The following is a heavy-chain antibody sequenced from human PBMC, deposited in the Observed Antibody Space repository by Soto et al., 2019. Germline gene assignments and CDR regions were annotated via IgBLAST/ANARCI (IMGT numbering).Heavy chain of an antibody. Sequence: GGSLRLSCAASGFTVSSYGMHWVRQAPGKGLEWVAVISYDGSNKYYADSVKGRFTISRDNSKNTLYLQMNSLRAEDTAVYYCAKEVGYCSGGSCYYYYYYMDVWGKGTTVTVSS. J-gene: IGHJ6*03. D-gene: IGHD2-15*01. CDR2: ISYDGSNK. CDR3: AKEVGYCSGGSCYYYYYYMDV. V-gene: IGHV3-30*18. CDR1: GFTVSSYG.